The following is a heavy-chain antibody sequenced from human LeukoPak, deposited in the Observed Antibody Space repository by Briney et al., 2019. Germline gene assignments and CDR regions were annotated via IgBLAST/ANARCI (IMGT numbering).Heavy chain of an antibody. CDR1: GFTFDDYG. D-gene: IGHD3-10*01. CDR2: INWNGGST. Sequence: PGGSLRLSCAASGFTFDDYGMNWVRQAPGKGLEWVSGINWNGGSTGYADSVKGRFTISRDNAKNSLYLQMNSLRAEDTAVYYCAKSLFGAFDIWGQGTMVTVSS. J-gene: IGHJ3*02. CDR3: AKSLFGAFDI. V-gene: IGHV3-20*04.